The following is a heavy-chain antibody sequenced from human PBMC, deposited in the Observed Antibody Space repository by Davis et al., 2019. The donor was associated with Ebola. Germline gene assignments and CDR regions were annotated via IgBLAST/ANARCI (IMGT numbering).Heavy chain of an antibody. CDR3: AKQILGRTYYYYYYGMDV. D-gene: IGHD1-26*01. CDR1: GFTFSSYG. CDR2: ISYDGSNK. J-gene: IGHJ6*02. Sequence: PGGSLRLSCAASGFTFSSYGMHWVRQAPGKGLEWVAVISYDGSNKYYADSVKGRFTISRDNSKNTLYLQMNSLRAEDTAVYYCAKQILGRTYYYYYYGMDVWGQGTTVTVSS. V-gene: IGHV3-30*18.